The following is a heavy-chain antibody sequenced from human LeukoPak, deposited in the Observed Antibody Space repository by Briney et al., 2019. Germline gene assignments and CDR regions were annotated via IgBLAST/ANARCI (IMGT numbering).Heavy chain of an antibody. CDR2: IYTSGSA. CDR1: GGSISSGSYY. CDR3: ARGTVTIFGVAPIDY. V-gene: IGHV4-61*02. J-gene: IGHJ4*02. D-gene: IGHD3-3*01. Sequence: PSETLSLTCTVSGGSISSGSYYWSWIRQPAGKGLEWIGRIYTSGSANYNPSLKSRVTISVDTSKNQFSLKLSSVTAADTAVYYCARGTVTIFGVAPIDYWGQGTLVTVSS.